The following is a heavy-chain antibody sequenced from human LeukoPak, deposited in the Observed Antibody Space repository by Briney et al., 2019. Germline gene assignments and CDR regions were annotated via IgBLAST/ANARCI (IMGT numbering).Heavy chain of an antibody. Sequence: SWVRQPPGKGLEWIGYIYYSGSTYYNPSLKSRVTISVDTSKNQFSLKLSSVTAADTAVYYCARTAYDSSGYYPDYWGQGTLVTVSS. V-gene: IGHV4-30-4*08. CDR2: IYYSGST. CDR3: ARTAYDSSGYYPDY. D-gene: IGHD3-22*01. J-gene: IGHJ4*02.